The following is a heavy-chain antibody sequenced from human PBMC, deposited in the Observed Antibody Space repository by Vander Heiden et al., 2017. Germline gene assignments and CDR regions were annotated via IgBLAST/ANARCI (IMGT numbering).Heavy chain of an antibody. CDR1: GSAFSSYS. D-gene: IGHD2-2*01. V-gene: IGHV3-21*01. J-gene: IGHJ5*02. CDR3: AREGSTRDNWFDP. Sequence: EVQLVESGGGLVKPGGSLKLACAAFGSAFSSYSMLWVGRAPGKGLEWVSSISSSDIYIYYADSVKGRFTISRDNAKNSLYLQMNSLRAEDTAVYYCAREGSTRDNWFDPWGQGTLVTVSS. CDR2: ISSSDIYI.